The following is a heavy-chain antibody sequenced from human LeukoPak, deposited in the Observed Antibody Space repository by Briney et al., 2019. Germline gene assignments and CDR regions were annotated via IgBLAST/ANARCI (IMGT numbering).Heavy chain of an antibody. D-gene: IGHD3-3*01. J-gene: IGHJ4*02. CDR2: MNPNSGNT. CDR1: GYTFTSYD. CDR3: ARGGVVIGLYY. Sequence: EATVKVSCKASGYTFTSYDINWVRQATGQGLEWMGWMNPNSGNTGYAQKFQGRVTITRNTSISTAYMELSSLRSEDTAVYYCARGGVVIGLYYWGQGTLVTVSS. V-gene: IGHV1-8*03.